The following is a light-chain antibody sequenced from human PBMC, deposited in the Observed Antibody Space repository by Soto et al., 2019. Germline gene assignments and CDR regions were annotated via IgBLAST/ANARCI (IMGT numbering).Light chain of an antibody. CDR3: SSYTTATTLI. CDR2: EVS. Sequence: QSALTQPASVSGSPGQSITISCSGTSSDIGFYNFVSWYQHHPGKAPKLMIYEVSDRPSGVSNRFSGSKSGNTASLTISGLQADDEADYYCSSYTTATTLIFGGGTKVTVL. CDR1: SSDIGFYNF. V-gene: IGLV2-14*01. J-gene: IGLJ2*01.